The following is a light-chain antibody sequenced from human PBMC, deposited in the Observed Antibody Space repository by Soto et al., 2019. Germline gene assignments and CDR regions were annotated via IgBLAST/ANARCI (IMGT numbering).Light chain of an antibody. J-gene: IGLJ2*01. CDR3: QSYDTINQAGI. Sequence: NFMLTQPHSVSESPGKTVTISCTRSSGSIARNYVQWYQQRPGGAPTTVICQDNQSPSGVPDRFSGSIDSSSNSASLTISGLKTEDEADYYCQSYDTINQAGIFGGGTKVTVL. CDR1: SGSIARNY. CDR2: QDN. V-gene: IGLV6-57*04.